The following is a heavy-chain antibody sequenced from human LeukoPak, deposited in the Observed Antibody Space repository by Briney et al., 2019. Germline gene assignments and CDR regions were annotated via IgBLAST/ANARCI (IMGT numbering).Heavy chain of an antibody. Sequence: SVKVSCKASGGTFSSYAISWVRQAPGQGLEWMGRIIPILGIANYAQKFQGRVTITADKSTSTAYMELSSLRSEDTAVYYCARGSGGSTFLYYYYGMDVWGQGTTVTVSS. D-gene: IGHD2-15*01. CDR3: ARGSGGSTFLYYYYGMDV. J-gene: IGHJ6*02. CDR1: GGTFSSYA. CDR2: IIPILGIA. V-gene: IGHV1-69*04.